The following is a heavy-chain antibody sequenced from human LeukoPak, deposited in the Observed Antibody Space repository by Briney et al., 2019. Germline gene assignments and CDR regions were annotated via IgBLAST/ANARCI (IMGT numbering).Heavy chain of an antibody. CDR3: ARPDARYSSGCPKP. CDR2: ISSSSSYI. CDR1: GFTFSSYS. Sequence: GGSLRLSCAASGFTFSSYSMNWVRQAPGKGLEWVSSISSSSSYIYYADSVKGRFTISRDNAKNSLYLQMNSLRAEDTAVYYCARPDARYSSGCPKPWGQGTLVTVSS. J-gene: IGHJ5*02. D-gene: IGHD6-19*01. V-gene: IGHV3-21*01.